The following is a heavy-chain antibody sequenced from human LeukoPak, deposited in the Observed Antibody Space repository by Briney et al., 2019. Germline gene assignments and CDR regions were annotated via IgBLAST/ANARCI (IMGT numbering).Heavy chain of an antibody. CDR2: IIPIFGTA. Sequence: ASVKVSCKASGYTFTGYYIHWVRQAPGQGLEWMGGIIPIFGTANYAQKFQGRVTITADKSTSTAYMELSSLRSEDTAVYYCARGDFPPQRIWYYYDSSGYQYYFDYWGQGTLVTVSS. J-gene: IGHJ4*02. V-gene: IGHV1-69*06. D-gene: IGHD3-22*01. CDR3: ARGDFPPQRIWYYYDSSGYQYYFDY. CDR1: GYTFTGYY.